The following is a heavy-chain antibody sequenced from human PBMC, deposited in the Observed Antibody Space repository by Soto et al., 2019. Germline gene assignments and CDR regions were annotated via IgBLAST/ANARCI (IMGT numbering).Heavy chain of an antibody. CDR2: ISGSGGST. J-gene: IGHJ6*02. Sequence: GGSLRLSCAASGFTFSSYAMSWVRQAPGKGLEWVSAISGSGGSTYYADSVKGRFTISRDNSKNTLYLQMNSLRAEDTAVYYCAKDRISSSWYVTNNYYGMDVWGQGTTVTVSS. CDR1: GFTFSSYA. V-gene: IGHV3-23*01. D-gene: IGHD6-13*01. CDR3: AKDRISSSWYVTNNYYGMDV.